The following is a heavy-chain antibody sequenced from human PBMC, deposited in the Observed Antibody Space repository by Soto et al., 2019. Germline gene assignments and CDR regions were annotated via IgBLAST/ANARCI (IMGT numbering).Heavy chain of an antibody. V-gene: IGHV3-21*01. D-gene: IGHD5-12*01. J-gene: IGHJ4*02. CDR2: ISSSSSYI. CDR3: ARGRRGGYDYQYY. CDR1: GFTFSSYS. Sequence: PGGSLRLSCAASGFTFSSYSMNWVRQAPGKGLEWVSSISSSSSYIYYADSVKGRFTISRDNAKNSLYLQMNSLRAEDTAVYYCARGRRGGYDYQYYWGQGTLVTVSS.